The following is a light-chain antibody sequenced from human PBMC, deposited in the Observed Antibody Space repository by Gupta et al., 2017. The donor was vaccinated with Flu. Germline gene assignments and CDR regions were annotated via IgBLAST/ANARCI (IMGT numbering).Light chain of an antibody. V-gene: IGKV1-33*01. CDR3: QQYTDLPDT. Sequence: PSSLSASVGDRVTITCQASQDIRNYLNWYQQKPGKAPKLLISGAANLETGVPSRFSGSGSGTDCTFTISSLQPEDLATYYCQQYTDLPDTFGPGTKVDIK. CDR1: QDIRNY. CDR2: GAA. J-gene: IGKJ3*01.